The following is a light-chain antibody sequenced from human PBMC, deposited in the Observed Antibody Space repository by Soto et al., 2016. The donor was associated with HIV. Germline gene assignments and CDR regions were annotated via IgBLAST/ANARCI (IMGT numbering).Light chain of an antibody. CDR1: NIGSKS. J-gene: IGLJ2*01. Sequence: SYELTQPPSVSVALGKTARITCGGNNIGSKSVHWYQQKPGQAPVMVVYDDNDRPPGIPERFSGSNSGDTATLTINRVEAGDEADYYCQVWDTNSDHVVFGGGPKLTVL. CDR2: DDN. V-gene: IGLV3-21*03. CDR3: QVWDTNSDHVV.